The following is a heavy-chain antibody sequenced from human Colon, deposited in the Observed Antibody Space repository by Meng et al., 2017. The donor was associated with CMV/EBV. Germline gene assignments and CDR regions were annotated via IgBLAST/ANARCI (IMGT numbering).Heavy chain of an antibody. V-gene: IGHV3-30*02. CDR1: GFLFSHYS. D-gene: IGHD3-3*02. J-gene: IGHJ4*02. Sequence: QGKLVGAGGALCHPGGPLRLPLVTSGFLFSHYSMQWVRQSPGKGLEWVAHIRFDGSQQFYVQSVKGRFTVSRHDPKNTLYLQMNDLRPEDTGVYYCATDHLWGMPNWGRGTLVTVSS. CDR3: ATDHLWGMPN. CDR2: IRFDGSQQ.